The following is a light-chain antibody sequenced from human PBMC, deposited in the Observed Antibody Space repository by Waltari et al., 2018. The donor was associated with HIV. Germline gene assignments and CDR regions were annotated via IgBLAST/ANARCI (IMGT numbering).Light chain of an antibody. CDR1: SSDSDVSYY. V-gene: IGLV2-11*01. CDR3: CSYAGSKTHNVA. CDR2: DVT. Sequence: QSALTQPRPVSGSTGQSVTISCSGTSSDSDVSYYVSGYQQHPGKAPQIIIYDVTKRPSGVPDRFSGSKSGNTASLTISGLQAEDEADYYCCSYAGSKTHNVAFGGGTRLTVL. J-gene: IGLJ2*01.